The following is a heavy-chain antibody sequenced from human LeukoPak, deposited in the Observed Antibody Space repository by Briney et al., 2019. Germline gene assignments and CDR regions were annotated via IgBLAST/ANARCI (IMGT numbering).Heavy chain of an antibody. CDR3: ARDLPSYYYDSSGYYGY. CDR1: GYTFTSYD. CDR2: MNPNSGNT. V-gene: IGHV1-8*02. D-gene: IGHD3-22*01. Sequence: ASVKVSCKASGYTFTSYDINWVRQATGQGLEWMGWMNPNSGNTGYAQKLQGRVTMTTDTSTSTAYMELRSLRSDDTAVYYCARDLPSYYYDSSGYYGYWGQGTLVTVSS. J-gene: IGHJ4*02.